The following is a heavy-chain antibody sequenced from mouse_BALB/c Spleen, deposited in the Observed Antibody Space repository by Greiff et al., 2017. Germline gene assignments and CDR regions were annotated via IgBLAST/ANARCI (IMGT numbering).Heavy chain of an antibody. Sequence: EVNVVESGGGLVQPGGSLRLSCATSGFTFSDFYMEWVRQPPGKRLEWIAASRNKANDYTTEYSASVKGRFIVSRDTSQSILYLQMNALRAEDTAIYYCARDDAKRGYFDVWGAGTTVTVSS. CDR3: ARDDAKRGYFDV. CDR1: GFTFSDFY. J-gene: IGHJ1*01. D-gene: IGHD6-1*01. V-gene: IGHV7-1*02. CDR2: SRNKANDYTT.